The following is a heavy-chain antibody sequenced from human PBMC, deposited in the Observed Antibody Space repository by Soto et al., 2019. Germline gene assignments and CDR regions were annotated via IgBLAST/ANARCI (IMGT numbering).Heavy chain of an antibody. Sequence: GGSLRLSCAASGFTFSSYAMSWVRQAPGKGLEWVSAISGSGGSTYYADSVKGRFTISRDNSKNTLYLQMNSLRAEDTAVYYCAKVEHYGPSMVRGVTICGMDVWGQGTTVTVSS. V-gene: IGHV3-23*01. CDR3: AKVEHYGPSMVRGVTICGMDV. CDR2: ISGSGGST. CDR1: GFTFSSYA. J-gene: IGHJ6*02. D-gene: IGHD3-10*01.